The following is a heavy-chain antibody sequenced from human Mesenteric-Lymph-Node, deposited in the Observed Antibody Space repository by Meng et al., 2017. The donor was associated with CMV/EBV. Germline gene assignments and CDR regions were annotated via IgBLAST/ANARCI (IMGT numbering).Heavy chain of an antibody. Sequence: GGSLRLSCAASGFTVTSNYMTWVRQAPGKGLEWVSLIYTGGSTYYSDSVKGRFTISRDNSKNTLYLQMNSLRSEDTALYSCAKLGYCSSTSCFWGFIGYWGQGTLVTVSS. V-gene: IGHV3-53*01. J-gene: IGHJ4*02. CDR1: GFTVTSNY. CDR3: AKLGYCSSTSCFWGFIGY. CDR2: IYTGGST. D-gene: IGHD2-2*01.